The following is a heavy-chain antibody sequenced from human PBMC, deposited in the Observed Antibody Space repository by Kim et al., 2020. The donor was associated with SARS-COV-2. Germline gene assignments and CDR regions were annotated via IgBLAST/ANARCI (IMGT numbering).Heavy chain of an antibody. J-gene: IGHJ3*01. D-gene: IGHD3-10*01. V-gene: IGHV3-48*04. Sequence: GGSLRLSCAASGFTFGSYSLNWVRQAPGKGLEWLSYMSSSGSTIHYADSVKGRFTISRDNAKNSLYLQMNSLRTEDTAVYFCARDYYGSGSLDAFDVWGQGTMVTVSS. CDR2: MSSSGSTI. CDR1: GFTFGSYS. CDR3: ARDYYGSGSLDAFDV.